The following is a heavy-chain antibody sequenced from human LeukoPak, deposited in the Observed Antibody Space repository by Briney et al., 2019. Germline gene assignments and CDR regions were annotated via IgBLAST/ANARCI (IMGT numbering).Heavy chain of an antibody. D-gene: IGHD6-13*01. CDR1: GYTFTSYY. J-gene: IGHJ4*02. V-gene: IGHV1-69*13. CDR2: IIPSLGPA. Sequence: ASVKVSCKASGYTFTSYYMHWVRQAPGQGLEWMGGIIPSLGPATYGQKFQGRITITADESTSTAYLELSSLRFEDTAVYYCARDQFSSSFDYWGQGTLVTVSS. CDR3: ARDQFSSSFDY.